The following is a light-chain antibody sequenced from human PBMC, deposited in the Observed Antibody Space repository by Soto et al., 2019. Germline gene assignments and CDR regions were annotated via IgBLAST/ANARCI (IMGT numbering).Light chain of an antibody. J-gene: IGKJ1*01. V-gene: IGKV3-20*01. CDR3: QVYHWSLTWT. Sequence: EFVLTQSPGTLSLSPGERATLSCRASEPVSTSFLAWYQQKRGQPPRLLIYGASTRATGVPDRFSGSGSGTDFTLTISELDPEDFAVYYCQVYHWSLTWTFGPGTKVDIK. CDR2: GAS. CDR1: EPVSTSF.